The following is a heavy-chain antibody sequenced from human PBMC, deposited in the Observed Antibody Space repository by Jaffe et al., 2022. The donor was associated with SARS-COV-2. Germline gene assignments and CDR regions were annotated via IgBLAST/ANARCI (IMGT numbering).Heavy chain of an antibody. Sequence: EVQLVESGGGLVQPGRSLRLSCAASGFTFDDYAMHWVRQAPGKGLEWVSGISWNSGSIGYADSVKGRFTISRDNAKNSLYLQMNSLRAEDTALYYCAKDMTLGYGDYPGVLDYWGQGTLVTVSS. CDR2: ISWNSGSI. CDR1: GFTFDDYA. V-gene: IGHV3-9*01. CDR3: AKDMTLGYGDYPGVLDY. J-gene: IGHJ4*02. D-gene: IGHD4-17*01.